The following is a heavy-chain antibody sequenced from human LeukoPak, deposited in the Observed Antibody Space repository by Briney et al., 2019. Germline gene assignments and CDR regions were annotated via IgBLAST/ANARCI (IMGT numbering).Heavy chain of an antibody. J-gene: IGHJ3*02. D-gene: IGHD2-15*01. V-gene: IGHV3-30*04. Sequence: PRGSLRLSCAASGFTFSSYAMHWVRQAPGKGLEWVAVISYDGSNKYYADSVKGRFTISRDNSKNTLYLQMNSLRAEDTAVYYCAKDLGGGSRNDAFDIWGQGTMVTVSS. CDR2: ISYDGSNK. CDR1: GFTFSSYA. CDR3: AKDLGGGSRNDAFDI.